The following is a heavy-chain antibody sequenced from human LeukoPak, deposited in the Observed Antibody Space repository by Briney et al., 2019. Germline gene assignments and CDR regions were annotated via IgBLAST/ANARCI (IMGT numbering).Heavy chain of an antibody. D-gene: IGHD2-21*01. CDR3: ARIRCGHSGSVCYNH. CDR2: ISHTEGT. V-gene: IGHV4-34*01. Sequence: SETLSLTCGVFGVSTNDDYWSWIRQSPGKGLEWIGEISHTEGTRYNPSLESRVTMSVGTSENQLSLKLIFVTAADTAVYYCARIRCGHSGSVCYNHWGLGTLVTVSS. CDR1: GVSTNDDY. J-gene: IGHJ4*02.